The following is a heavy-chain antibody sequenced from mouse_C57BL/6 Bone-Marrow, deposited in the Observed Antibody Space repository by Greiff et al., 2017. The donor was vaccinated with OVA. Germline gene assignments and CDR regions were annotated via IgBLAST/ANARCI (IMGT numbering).Heavy chain of an antibody. J-gene: IGHJ2*01. CDR1: GFTFTDYY. V-gene: IGHV7-3*01. CDR3: ARSSSLLRSYYFDY. D-gene: IGHD1-2*01. Sequence: EVQLVESGGGLVQPGGSLSLSCAASGFTFTDYYMSWVRQPPGKALEWLGFIRNKANGYTTEYSASVKGRFTISRDNSQSILYLQMNALGAEDSATYYCARSSSLLRSYYFDYWGQGTTLTVSS. CDR2: IRNKANGYTT.